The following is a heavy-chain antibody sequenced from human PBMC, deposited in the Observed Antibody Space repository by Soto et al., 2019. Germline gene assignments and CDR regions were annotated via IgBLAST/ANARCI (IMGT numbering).Heavy chain of an antibody. Sequence: QVQLVQSGAEVKKPGSSVKVSCKASGGTFSSYAISWVRQAPGQGLEWMGGIIPIFGTANYAQKFQGRVTITADESTSGAYMQLSSRRSEDSVVYCCATYSNYVLGIEFLGPGTLVTGSS. CDR2: IIPIFGTA. D-gene: IGHD4-4*01. J-gene: IGHJ4*02. V-gene: IGHV1-69*01. CDR3: ATYSNYVLGIEF. CDR1: GGTFSSYA.